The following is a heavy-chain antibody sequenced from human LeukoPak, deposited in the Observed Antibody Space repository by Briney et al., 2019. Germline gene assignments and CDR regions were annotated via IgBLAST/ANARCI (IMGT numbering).Heavy chain of an antibody. CDR1: SHSIRISGYY. CDR2: IFRTGTT. V-gene: IGHV4-38-2*02. CDR3: ARRAPSLDYFDY. J-gene: IGHJ4*02. Sequence: SETLSLTCTVSSHSIRISGYYWDWIRQPPGKGLEWIGNIFRTGTTYYNPSLKSRVTISLDMSKNQFSLEMTSVTAADTALCFCARRAPSLDYFDYWGQGTLVTVSS. D-gene: IGHD6-13*01.